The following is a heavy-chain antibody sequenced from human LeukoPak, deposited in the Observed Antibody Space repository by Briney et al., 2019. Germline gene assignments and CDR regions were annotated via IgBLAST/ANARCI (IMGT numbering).Heavy chain of an antibody. Sequence: SETLSLTCTVSGGSISSYYWSWIRQPAGKGLEWIGRIYTSGSTNYNPSLKSRVTMSVDTSKNQFSLKLSSVTAADTAVYYCARDGPLYSSSWYIPDGNHYYYYMDVWGKGTTVTVSS. CDR3: ARDGPLYSSSWYIPDGNHYYYYMDV. J-gene: IGHJ6*03. V-gene: IGHV4-4*07. CDR1: GGSISSYY. CDR2: IYTSGST. D-gene: IGHD6-13*01.